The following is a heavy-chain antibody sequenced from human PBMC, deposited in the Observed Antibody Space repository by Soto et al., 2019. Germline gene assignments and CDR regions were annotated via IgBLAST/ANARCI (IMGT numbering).Heavy chain of an antibody. CDR3: ARLWSSNEGSS. CDR1: GGSFRCYY. Sequence: SETLSLTCAVHGGSFRCYYWSWIRQPPGKGLEWIGEINHSGGTNYNPSLKSRVSISVDASKDQFSLQLASVTAADTAVYYCARLWSSNEGSSWGQGTLVTVSS. D-gene: IGHD3-10*01. J-gene: IGHJ1*01. CDR2: INHSGGT. V-gene: IGHV4-34*01.